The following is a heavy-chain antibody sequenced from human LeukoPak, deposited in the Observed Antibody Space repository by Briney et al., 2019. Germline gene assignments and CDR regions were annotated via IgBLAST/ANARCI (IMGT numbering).Heavy chain of an antibody. J-gene: IGHJ4*02. CDR1: GFTYSIYW. CDR3: AREKFDY. V-gene: IGHV3-7*01. CDR2: IKHDGSEE. Sequence: GVSLRLSCGASGFTYSIYWMSWVREAPGRRLEWVAHIKHDGSEEYYVDSMKGRFTVSRDNAKNSLYLQMNSLRAEDTAVYYCAREKFDYWGQGTLVTVSS.